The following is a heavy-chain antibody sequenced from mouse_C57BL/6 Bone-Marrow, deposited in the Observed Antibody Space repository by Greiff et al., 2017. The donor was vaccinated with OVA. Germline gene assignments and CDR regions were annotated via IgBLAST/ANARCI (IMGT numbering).Heavy chain of an antibody. J-gene: IGHJ1*03. Sequence: QVQLQQSGPELVKPGASVKISCKASGSAFSSSWMNWVKQRPGKGLEWIGRIYPGDGDTNYNGKFKGKATLTADKSYRTAYMQLSSLTSEDSAVYFGATVYYGKGNWYFDVWGTGTTVTVSS. V-gene: IGHV1-82*01. CDR1: GSAFSSSW. CDR2: IYPGDGDT. D-gene: IGHD1-1*01. CDR3: ATVYYGKGNWYFDV.